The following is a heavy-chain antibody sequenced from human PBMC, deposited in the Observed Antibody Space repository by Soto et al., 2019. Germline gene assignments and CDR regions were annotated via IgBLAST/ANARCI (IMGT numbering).Heavy chain of an antibody. CDR1: GFTFSSYA. V-gene: IGHV3-23*01. CDR2: ISGSGDIT. Sequence: EVQLLESGGGLVQPGGSLRLSCAASGFTFSSYAMSWVRQAPGKGLEWVSAISGSGDITYYADSVQGRFTISRDNSKNTLYLHMNSLRAEDTAVYYCAKDPGLTSDGMDVWGQGTTVTVSS. CDR3: AKDPGLTSDGMDV. D-gene: IGHD5-12*01. J-gene: IGHJ6*02.